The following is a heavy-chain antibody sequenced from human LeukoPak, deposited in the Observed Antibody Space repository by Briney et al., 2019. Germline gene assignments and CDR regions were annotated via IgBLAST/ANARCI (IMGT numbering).Heavy chain of an antibody. CDR2: IAVGGGT. CDR3: VRERRGTSSDGFEA. J-gene: IGHJ3*01. V-gene: IGHV3-13*01. D-gene: IGHD3-16*01. CDR1: GFTFGTYE. Sequence: GGSLRLSCAGAGFTFGTYEMRWVHQAAGGGLGWVSAIAVGGGTFYSGSVKGRFTISRDDAKNSFFLQMDSLRVGNTALYYCVRERRGTSSDGFEAWGQGTMVTVSS.